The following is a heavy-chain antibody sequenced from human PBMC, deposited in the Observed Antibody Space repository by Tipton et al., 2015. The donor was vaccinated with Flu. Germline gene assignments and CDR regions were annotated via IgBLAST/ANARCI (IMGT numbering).Heavy chain of an antibody. CDR2: IYTSGST. J-gene: IGHJ3*02. CDR3: ARDRSGSSSYYGAFDI. Sequence: TLSLTCTVSGGSINSGSYYWSWIRQPAGQGLQWIGRIYTSGSTNYNFSLNSRATSSVDTSKNQFYLRLTSVTAADTAIYYCARDRSGSSSYYGAFDIWGQGTMVNVSS. D-gene: IGHD3-10*01. V-gene: IGHV4-61*02. CDR1: GGSINSGSYY.